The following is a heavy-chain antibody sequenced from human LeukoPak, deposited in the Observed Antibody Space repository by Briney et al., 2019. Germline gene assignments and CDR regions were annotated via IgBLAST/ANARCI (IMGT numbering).Heavy chain of an antibody. Sequence: GESLKISCKGSGYSFTSYWIGWVRQMPGKGLEWVGIIYPGDSDTRYRPSFQGQVTISVDKSISTAYLQWSSLKASDTAMYYCARQDGNSKYYFDYWGQGTLVTVSS. CDR2: IYPGDSDT. D-gene: IGHD1-1*01. J-gene: IGHJ4*02. CDR3: ARQDGNSKYYFDY. CDR1: GYSFTSYW. V-gene: IGHV5-51*01.